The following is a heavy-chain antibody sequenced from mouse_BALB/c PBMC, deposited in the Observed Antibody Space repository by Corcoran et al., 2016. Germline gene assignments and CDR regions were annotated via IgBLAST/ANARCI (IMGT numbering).Heavy chain of an antibody. Sequence: QIQLVQPGPDLKKPGETVKISCKASGYTFTNYGMNWVKQAQGKGLKWMGWINTDTGEPATTDDFKGRLAFSLETSASTTYLQINNPKDEDSATYFFAKGLISSVVPDYWGQGSTLTVSS. CDR1: GYTFTNYG. CDR3: AKGLISSVVPDY. J-gene: IGHJ2*01. CDR2: INTDTGEP. V-gene: IGHV9-3-1*01. D-gene: IGHD1-1*01.